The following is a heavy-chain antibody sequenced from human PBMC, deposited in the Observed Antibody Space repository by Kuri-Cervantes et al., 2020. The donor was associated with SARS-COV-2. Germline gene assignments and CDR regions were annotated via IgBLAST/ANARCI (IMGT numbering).Heavy chain of an antibody. CDR3: ANDGGDTVLLFDY. CDR2: IYYSGST. V-gene: IGHV4-59*11. J-gene: IGHJ4*02. D-gene: IGHD5-18*01. Sequence: SETLSLTCTVSGGSISSHYWSWIRQPPGKGLEWIGYIYYSGSTNYNPSLKSRVTISVDTSKNQFSLKLSSVTAADTAVYYCANDGGDTVLLFDYWGQGTLVTVSS. CDR1: GGSISSHY.